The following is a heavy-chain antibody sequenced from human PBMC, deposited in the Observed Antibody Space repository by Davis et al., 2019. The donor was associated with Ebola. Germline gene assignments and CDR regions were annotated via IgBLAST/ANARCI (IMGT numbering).Heavy chain of an antibody. J-gene: IGHJ4*02. D-gene: IGHD3-16*01. CDR1: DGSISSHY. Sequence: PSETLSLTCSFSDGSISSHYWNWIRPPPGKGLEWVGIIYDSGRTNYNPSLKSRVTISADTSKNQFSLTLRSVTAADTAVYYCARFGGGAYWGQGTLVTVSS. CDR3: ARFGGGAY. CDR2: IYDSGRT. V-gene: IGHV4-59*11.